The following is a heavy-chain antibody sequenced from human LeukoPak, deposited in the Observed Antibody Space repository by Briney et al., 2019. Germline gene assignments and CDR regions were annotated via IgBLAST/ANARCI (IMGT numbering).Heavy chain of an antibody. CDR3: ARYSYGTHAFDI. CDR2: ISSSSSYI. Sequence: SGGSLRLSCAASGFPFSTYTMNWVRQAPGKGLEWVSSISSSSSYIYYADSVKGRFTISRDNAKNSLYLQMNSLRAEDTAVYYCARYSYGTHAFDIWGQGTMVTVSS. D-gene: IGHD5-18*01. J-gene: IGHJ3*02. V-gene: IGHV3-21*01. CDR1: GFPFSTYT.